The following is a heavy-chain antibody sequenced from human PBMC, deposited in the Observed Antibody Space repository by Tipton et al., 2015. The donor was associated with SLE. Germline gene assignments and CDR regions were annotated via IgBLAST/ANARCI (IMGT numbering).Heavy chain of an antibody. J-gene: IGHJ4*02. V-gene: IGHV4-39*01. Sequence: TLSLTCTVSGGSISSNYYYWGWIRQPPGKGLEWIATIHYSGNTFHSPSLRSRVTLSVDTSKNQFSLDLNSVTAADTALYYCARLYSDYALDYFDFWGRGTLVTVSS. CDR2: IHYSGNT. CDR3: ARLYSDYALDYFDF. CDR1: GGSISSNYYY. D-gene: IGHD4-11*01.